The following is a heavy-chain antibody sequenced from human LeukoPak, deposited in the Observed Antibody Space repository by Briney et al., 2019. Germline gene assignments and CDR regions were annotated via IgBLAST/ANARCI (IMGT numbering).Heavy chain of an antibody. V-gene: IGHV4-39*01. CDR2: IYYSGST. CDR3: ARAGVWFDP. J-gene: IGHJ5*02. D-gene: IGHD3-10*01. CDR1: GGSISSSSYY. Sequence: SETLSLTCTVSGGSISSSSYYWGWIRQPPGKGLEWIGSIYYSGSTYYNPSLKSRVTISVDTSKNQFSLKLSSVTAADTAVYYCARAGVWFDPWGQGTLVTVSS.